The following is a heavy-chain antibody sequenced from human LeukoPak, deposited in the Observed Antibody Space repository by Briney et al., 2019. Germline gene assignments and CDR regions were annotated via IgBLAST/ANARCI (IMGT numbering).Heavy chain of an antibody. CDR3: GKGSRGLSTIFDY. CDR1: GDTLSGSA. Sequence: GGSLRLSCAASGDTLSGSAMSWVRQAPGKGLEWGSNISGSGGSTYYADSLKRRVTPSTDTTTNTLYLQKCRLRGEHTAVYFCGKGSRGLSTIFDYGGEGTLVTVPS. V-gene: IGHV3-23*01. D-gene: IGHD5/OR15-5a*01. J-gene: IGHJ4*02. CDR2: ISGSGGST.